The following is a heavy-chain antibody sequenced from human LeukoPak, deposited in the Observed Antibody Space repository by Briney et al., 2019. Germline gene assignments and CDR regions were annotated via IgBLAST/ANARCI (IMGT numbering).Heavy chain of an antibody. V-gene: IGHV3-21*01. CDR1: GFTFSSCG. D-gene: IGHD1-14*01. Sequence: KTGGSLRLSCAAYGFTFSSCGFNWVRQAPGKGLEWVSSIGPTGTDRYYADSVRGRFTISRDNAKNSMYLQMDSLRDEDTAVYYCATETIGRYYDYWGQGTLLTVSS. CDR2: IGPTGTDR. CDR3: ATETIGRYYDY. J-gene: IGHJ4*02.